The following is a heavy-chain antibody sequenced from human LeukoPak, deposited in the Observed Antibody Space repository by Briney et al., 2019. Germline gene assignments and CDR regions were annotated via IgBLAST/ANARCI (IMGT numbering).Heavy chain of an antibody. V-gene: IGHV4-4*07. D-gene: IGHD6-25*01. CDR1: GGTISSYY. Sequence: SETLSLTCTVSGGTISSYYWTWIRQSAGKGLEWIGRINTSGSTNYNPSLRSRVTMSVNTSKNQFSLNLTSVTAADTAVYSCAREGGDPRWLDPWGQGTLVTVSS. CDR2: INTSGST. CDR3: AREGGDPRWLDP. J-gene: IGHJ5*02.